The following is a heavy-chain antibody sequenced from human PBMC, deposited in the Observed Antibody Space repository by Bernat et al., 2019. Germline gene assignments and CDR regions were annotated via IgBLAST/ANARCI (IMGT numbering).Heavy chain of an antibody. J-gene: IGHJ3*02. CDR3: TDLGAFDI. Sequence: VQLVESGGGLVQPGGSLRLSCAASGFTFSSYGMHWVRQAPGKGLEWVAVISYDGSNKYYADSVKGRFTISRDNSKNTLYLQMNSLRAEDTAVYYCTDLGAFDIWGQGTMVTVSS. V-gene: IGHV3-30*03. CDR2: ISYDGSNK. D-gene: IGHD1-26*01. CDR1: GFTFSSYG.